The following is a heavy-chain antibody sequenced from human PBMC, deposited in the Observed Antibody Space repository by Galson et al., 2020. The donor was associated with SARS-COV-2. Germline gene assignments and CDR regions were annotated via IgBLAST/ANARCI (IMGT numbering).Heavy chain of an antibody. CDR2: ISSSSSYT. CDR3: AKGDWLPSQYYFDY. V-gene: IGHV3-11*06. J-gene: IGHJ4*02. D-gene: IGHD3-9*01. Sequence: GGSLRLSCAASGFTFSDYYMSWIRQAPGKGLEWVSYISSSSSYTNYADSVKGRFTISRDNAKNSLYLQMNSLRAEDTAVYYCAKGDWLPSQYYFDYWGQGTLVTVSS. CDR1: GFTFSDYY.